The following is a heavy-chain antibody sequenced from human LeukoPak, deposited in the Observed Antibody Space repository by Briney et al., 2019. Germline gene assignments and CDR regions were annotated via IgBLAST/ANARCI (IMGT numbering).Heavy chain of an antibody. V-gene: IGHV1-2*02. CDR3: ARVDRYDYYYYGMDV. Sequence: ASVKVSCKASGYTFTGYYMHWVRQAPGQGLEWMGWINPKTGGTNYAQKFRGRVTMTRDTSVSTAYMELSRLRSDDTAVYYRARVDRYDYYYYGMDVWGQGTTVTVSS. CDR1: GYTFTGYY. J-gene: IGHJ6*02. CDR2: INPKTGGT. D-gene: IGHD2-2*03.